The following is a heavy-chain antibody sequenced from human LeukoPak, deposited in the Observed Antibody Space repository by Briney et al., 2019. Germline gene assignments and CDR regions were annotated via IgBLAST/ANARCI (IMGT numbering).Heavy chain of an antibody. CDR1: GFTFSSYA. CDR3: ARGDSSGYYYDY. CDR2: ISGSGGST. Sequence: GGSLRLSCAASGFTFSSYAMSWVRQAPGKGLEWVSAISGSGGSTYYADSVKGRFTISRDNSKNTLYLQMNSLRAEDTAVYYCARGDSSGYYYDYWGQGTLVTVSS. J-gene: IGHJ4*02. D-gene: IGHD3-22*01. V-gene: IGHV3-23*01.